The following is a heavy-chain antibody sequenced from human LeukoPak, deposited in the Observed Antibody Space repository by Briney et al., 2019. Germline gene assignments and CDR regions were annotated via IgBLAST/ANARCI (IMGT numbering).Heavy chain of an antibody. D-gene: IGHD3-16*01. CDR2: ISSSSSYI. CDR3: ARDKASVWRPFDY. CDR1: GFTFSSYW. V-gene: IGHV3-21*01. J-gene: IGHJ4*02. Sequence: PGRSLRLSCAASGFTFSSYWMSWVRQAPGKGLEWVSSISSSSSYIYYADSVKGRFTISRDNAKNSLYLQMNSLRAEDTAVYYCARDKASVWRPFDYWGQGTLVTVSS.